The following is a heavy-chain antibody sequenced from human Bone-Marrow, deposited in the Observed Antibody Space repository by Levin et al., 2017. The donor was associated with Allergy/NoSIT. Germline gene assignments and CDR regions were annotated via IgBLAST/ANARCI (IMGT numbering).Heavy chain of an antibody. Sequence: KTGESLKISCKASGYTFTSFGISWVRQAPGQGLEWMGWISGYDGKTNSAQKFKGRLTMTTDTSTSTAYMELRSLRSDDTAIYFCASQFYSIAAAPYYYGMDVWGQGTTVIVSS. D-gene: IGHD6-13*01. V-gene: IGHV1-18*01. CDR1: GYTFTSFG. CDR2: ISGYDGKT. CDR3: ASQFYSIAAAPYYYGMDV. J-gene: IGHJ6*02.